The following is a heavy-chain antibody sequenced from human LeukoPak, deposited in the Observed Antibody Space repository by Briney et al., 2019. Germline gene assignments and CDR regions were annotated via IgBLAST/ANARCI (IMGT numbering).Heavy chain of an antibody. V-gene: IGHV3-21*06. J-gene: IGHJ3*02. D-gene: IGHD3-16*02. CDR3: ARVPAGVIGMKDAFDI. Sequence: GGSLRLSCAVSGFTFSNYWMTWVRQAPGKGLEWVSSISGSSSYIYYADSVKGRFTISRHNAKNSLYLQMNSLRAEDTAVYYCARVPAGVIGMKDAFDIWGQGTMVTVSS. CDR2: ISGSSSYI. CDR1: GFTFSNYW.